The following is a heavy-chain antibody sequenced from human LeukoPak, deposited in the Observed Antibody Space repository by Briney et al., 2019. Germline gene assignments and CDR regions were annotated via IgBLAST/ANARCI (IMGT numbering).Heavy chain of an antibody. CDR2: IRSKAYGGTT. Sequence: GGSLRLSCTASGFTFGDYAMSWVRQAPGKGLEWVGFIRSKAYGGTTEYAASVKGRFTISRDDSKSIAYLQMNSLKTEDTAVYYCTRDDPYVYFCRSYRYVDFAIWGQGQMVTVS. CDR1: GFTFGDYA. D-gene: IGHD3-16*02. V-gene: IGHV3-49*04. J-gene: IGHJ3*02. CDR3: TRDDPYVYFCRSYRYVDFAI.